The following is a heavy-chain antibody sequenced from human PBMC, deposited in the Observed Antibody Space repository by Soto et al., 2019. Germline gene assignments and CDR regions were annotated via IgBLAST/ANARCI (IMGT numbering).Heavy chain of an antibody. Sequence: QVQLQESGPGLVKPSQTLSLTCTVSGGSISSGGYYWSWIRQHPGKGLEWIGYIYYSGSTYYNPSLKSRVTISVDTSKNRFSRRLSSVTAADTAGCYCARDGTVTEPKSRRGMDVWGQGTTVTVSS. CDR2: IYYSGST. D-gene: IGHD4-17*01. J-gene: IGHJ6*02. V-gene: IGHV4-31*03. CDR3: ARDGTVTEPKSRRGMDV. CDR1: GGSISSGGYY.